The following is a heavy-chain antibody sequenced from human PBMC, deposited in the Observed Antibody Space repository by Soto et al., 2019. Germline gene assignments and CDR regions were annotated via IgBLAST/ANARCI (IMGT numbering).Heavy chain of an antibody. CDR3: ARVGSSSSGPYYYYMDV. V-gene: IGHV3-48*02. Sequence: GGSLRLSCAASGFTFSSYSMNWVRQAPGKGLEWVSYISSSSSTIYYADSVKGRFTISRDNAKNSLYLQMNSLRDEDTAVYYCARVGSSSSGPYYYYMDVWGKGTTVTVSS. CDR2: ISSSSSTI. CDR1: GFTFSSYS. J-gene: IGHJ6*03. D-gene: IGHD6-6*01.